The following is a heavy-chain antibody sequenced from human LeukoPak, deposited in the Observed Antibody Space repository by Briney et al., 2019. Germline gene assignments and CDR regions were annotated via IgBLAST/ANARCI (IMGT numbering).Heavy chain of an antibody. CDR3: ARGDGYNLNFDY. J-gene: IGHJ4*02. V-gene: IGHV3-53*01. CDR2: IYSGGST. CDR1: GFTVSSNY. D-gene: IGHD5-24*01. Sequence: GGSLRLSCAASGFTVSSNYMSWVRQAPGKGLEWLSVIYSGGSTYYADSVKGRFTISRDNSKNTVYLQMISLRAEDTAVYYCARGDGYNLNFDYWGQGTLVTV.